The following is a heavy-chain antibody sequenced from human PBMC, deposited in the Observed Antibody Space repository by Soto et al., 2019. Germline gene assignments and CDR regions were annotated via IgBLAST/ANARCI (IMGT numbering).Heavy chain of an antibody. J-gene: IGHJ4*02. CDR3: ARVGTEEYNWNYVLGY. D-gene: IGHD1-7*01. CDR2: ISVYNGNT. V-gene: IGHV1-18*01. CDR1: GYSFSSYA. Sequence: ASVKVSCKASGYSFSSYAISWVRQAPGQGLEWMGWISVYNGNTNYPQKLQARVTMTTDTSTSTAYMELRSLRSDDTADYYCARVGTEEYNWNYVLGYWGQGTLVTVSS.